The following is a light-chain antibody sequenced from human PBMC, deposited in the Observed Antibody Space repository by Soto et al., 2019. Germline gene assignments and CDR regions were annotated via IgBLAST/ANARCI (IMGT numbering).Light chain of an antibody. CDR1: QSVSSSY. CDR3: QLYDILQIT. Sequence: SQTPSTLSLSPGERATLSCRASQSVSSSYLAWYQQKPGQAPRLLIYGASSRATGIPDRFSGSGSGTDFTLTISRLEPEDFAVYYCQLYDILQITFCQ. CDR2: GAS. V-gene: IGKV3-20*01. J-gene: IGKJ5*01.